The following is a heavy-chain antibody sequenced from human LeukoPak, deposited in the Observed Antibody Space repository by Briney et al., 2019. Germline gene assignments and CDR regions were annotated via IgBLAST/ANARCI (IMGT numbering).Heavy chain of an antibody. D-gene: IGHD3-10*02. CDR2: ISASAGRT. V-gene: IGHV3-23*01. CDR1: GFTFSNYA. Sequence: GGSLRLSCAASGFTFSNYAMNWVRQAPGKGLEWVSAISASAGRTYYADSVKGRFTVSRVNTKNSLYLQMNSLRADDTAIYYCAELGITMIGGVWGKGTTVTISS. J-gene: IGHJ6*04. CDR3: AELGITMIGGV.